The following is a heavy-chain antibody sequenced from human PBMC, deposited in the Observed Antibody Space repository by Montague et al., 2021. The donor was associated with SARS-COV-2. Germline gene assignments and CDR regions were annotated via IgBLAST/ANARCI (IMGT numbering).Heavy chain of an antibody. CDR3: ARAYCGGDCHVGP. CDR1: VGSISNYY. Sequence: SETLSLTCTVSVGSISNYYWTWIRQPPGKGLELIGYIYDSGSAXSXPSXRGRSTISVDTSNNQFSLRLSSVTAADTAVYYCARAYCGGDCHVGPWGQGILVTVSS. J-gene: IGHJ5*02. D-gene: IGHD2-21*02. V-gene: IGHV4-59*01. CDR2: IYDSGSA.